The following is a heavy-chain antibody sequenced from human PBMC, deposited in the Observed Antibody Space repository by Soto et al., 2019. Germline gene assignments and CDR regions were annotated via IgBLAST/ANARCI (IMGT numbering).Heavy chain of an antibody. CDR1: GYRLTELS. Sequence: GASVKVSCKVSGYRLTELSIHWVRQAPGEGLEWMGGYDLEKGETIYAQKFQGRVTMTEDSPADTPYMQLRSLRSEDTAVYYCAIEVGPRNQFDVWGKGTMDT. D-gene: IGHD3-3*01. CDR2: YDLEKGET. V-gene: IGHV1-24*01. J-gene: IGHJ3*01. CDR3: AIEVGPRNQFDV.